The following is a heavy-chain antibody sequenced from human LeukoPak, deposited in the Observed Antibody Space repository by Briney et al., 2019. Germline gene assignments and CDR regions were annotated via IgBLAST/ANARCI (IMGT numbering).Heavy chain of an antibody. CDR1: GFIFKTYT. CDR3: AKAGVGATLSAFDY. J-gene: IGHJ4*02. Sequence: GGSLRLSCAASGFIFKTYTMTWVRQAPGKGLEWVSSITGDCKYITYADSVKGRFTISRDNSKNTLYLQMNSLRAEDTAVYYCAKAGVGATLSAFDYWGQGTLVTVSS. D-gene: IGHD1-26*01. V-gene: IGHV3-23*01. CDR2: ITGDCKYI.